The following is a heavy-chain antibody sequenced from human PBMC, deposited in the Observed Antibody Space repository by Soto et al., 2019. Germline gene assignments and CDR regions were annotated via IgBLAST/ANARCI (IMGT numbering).Heavy chain of an antibody. D-gene: IGHD6-19*01. Sequence: QVRLVESGGGVVQPGRSLRLSCTASGFSFSSYAMYWFRQPPGKGLEWVAVISKDGMNKNYADSVKGRVTVSRDNANYSLDLQLKSLRGEDTAMYYCARDMYSSDYFVKWFEPWGQGPLVTVSS. J-gene: IGHJ5*02. V-gene: IGHV3-30*04. CDR1: GFSFSSYA. CDR3: ARDMYSSDYFVKWFEP. CDR2: ISKDGMNK.